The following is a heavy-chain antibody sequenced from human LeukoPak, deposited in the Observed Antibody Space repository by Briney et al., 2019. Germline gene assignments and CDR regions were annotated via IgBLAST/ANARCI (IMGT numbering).Heavy chain of an antibody. CDR1: GASISSSIHY. D-gene: IGHD1-1*01. CDR3: ARVTTGSTTLDS. J-gene: IGHJ5*01. V-gene: IGHV4-39*02. CDR2: VYYSGGT. Sequence: KPSETLSLTCAVSGASISSSIHYWGWVRQPPGKGLEWIGSVYYSGGTYYNPSLESRLTISVDTSNNRFSLKLKSVTAADTAVFYCARVTTGSTTLDSWGQGILATVSS.